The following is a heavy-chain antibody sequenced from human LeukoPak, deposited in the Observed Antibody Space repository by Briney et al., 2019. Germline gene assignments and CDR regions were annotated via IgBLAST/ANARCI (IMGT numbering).Heavy chain of an antibody. V-gene: IGHV4-34*01. CDR2: INHSGST. Sequence: SETLSLTCAVYGGSFSGYYWGWIRQPPGKGLEWIGEINHSGSTNYNPSLKSRVTISVDTSKNQFSLKLSSVTAADTAVYYCARDDSRHYYDSSDDYYYYYGMDVWGQGTTVTVSS. J-gene: IGHJ6*02. D-gene: IGHD3-22*01. CDR1: GGSFSGYY. CDR3: ARDDSRHYYDSSDDYYYYYGMDV.